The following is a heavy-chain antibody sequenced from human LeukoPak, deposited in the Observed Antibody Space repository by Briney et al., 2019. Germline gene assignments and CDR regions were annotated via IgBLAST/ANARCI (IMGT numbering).Heavy chain of an antibody. Sequence: GGSLRLSCAASGSTLSSSWMHWVRQVPGRGLVWVSRISSGGGSRDYADSVKGRFTISRDNAKTTLYLQMNSLRPEDTAVYYCARDSGTQGPYYYGLDVWGQGTTVTVSS. V-gene: IGHV3-74*01. CDR1: GSTLSSSW. D-gene: IGHD1-7*01. J-gene: IGHJ6*02. CDR3: ARDSGTQGPYYYGLDV. CDR2: ISSGGGSR.